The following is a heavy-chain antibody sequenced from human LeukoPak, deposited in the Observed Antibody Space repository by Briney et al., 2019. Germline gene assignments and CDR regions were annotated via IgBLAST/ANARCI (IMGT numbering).Heavy chain of an antibody. V-gene: IGHV3-7*01. D-gene: IGHD2-21*01. CDR3: ATYRGLDF. CDR1: GFTLSSYW. J-gene: IGHJ4*02. CDR2: IKEDGSEK. Sequence: GGSLRLSCAASGFTLSSYWMSWVRQAPGKGLEWVANIKEDGSEKNFVDSVKGRFTISRDNAKNSLYLQMDSLRADDTAVYYCATYRGLDFGGQGTLVTVSS.